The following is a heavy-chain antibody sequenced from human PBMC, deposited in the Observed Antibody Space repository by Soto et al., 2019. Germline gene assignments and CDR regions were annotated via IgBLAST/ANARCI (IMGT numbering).Heavy chain of an antibody. D-gene: IGHD5-18*01. CDR2: ISSSGSTI. J-gene: IGHJ4*02. CDR3: ASGGYSYGWSDY. V-gene: IGHV3-48*03. Sequence: EVQLVESGGGLVQPGGSLRLSCAASGFTFSSYEMNWVRQAPGKGLEWVSYISSSGSTIYYADSVKGRFTISRDNAKNSLYLQMNSLSAEDTAVYYCASGGYSYGWSDYWGQGTLVTVSS. CDR1: GFTFSSYE.